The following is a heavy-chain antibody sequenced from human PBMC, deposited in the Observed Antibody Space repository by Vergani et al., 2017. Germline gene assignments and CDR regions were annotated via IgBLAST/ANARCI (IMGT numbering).Heavy chain of an antibody. CDR1: GFTFDDYA. D-gene: IGHD4-17*01. CDR2: ISWNSGSI. CDR3: AKGAKPGFTVTTTYYGMDV. Sequence: EVQLVESGGGLVQPGRSLRLSCAASGFTFDDYAMHWVRQAPGKGLEWVSGISWNSGSIGYADSVKGRFTISRDNAKNSLYLQMNSLRAEDMALYYCAKGAKPGFTVTTTYYGMDVWGQGTTVTVSS. V-gene: IGHV3-9*03. J-gene: IGHJ6*02.